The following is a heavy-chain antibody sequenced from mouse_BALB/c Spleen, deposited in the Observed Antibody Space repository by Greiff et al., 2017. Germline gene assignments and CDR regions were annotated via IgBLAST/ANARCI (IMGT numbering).Heavy chain of an antibody. J-gene: IGHJ1*01. CDR1: GFTFSSYT. CDR2: ISNGGGST. V-gene: IGHV5-12-2*01. CDR3: ARHGGTGWYFDV. D-gene: IGHD2-14*01. Sequence: EVHLVESGGGLVQPGGSLKLSCAASGFTFSSYTMSWVRQTPEKRLEWVAYISNGGGSTYYPDTVKGRFTISRDNAKNTLYLQMSSLKSEDTAMYYCARHGGTGWYFDVWGAGTTVTVSS.